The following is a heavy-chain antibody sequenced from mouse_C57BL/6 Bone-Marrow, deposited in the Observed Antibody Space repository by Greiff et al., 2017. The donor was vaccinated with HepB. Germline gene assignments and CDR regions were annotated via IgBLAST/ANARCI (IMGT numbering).Heavy chain of an antibody. J-gene: IGHJ4*01. Sequence: DVKLVESGGGLVQPGGSLKLSCAASGFTFSDYYMYWVRQTPEKRLEWVAYISNGGGSTYYPDTVKGRFTISRDNAKNTLYLQMSRLKSEDTAMYYCASPGPFYYAMDYWGQGTSVTVSS. CDR2: ISNGGGST. CDR1: GFTFSDYY. V-gene: IGHV5-12*01. CDR3: ASPGPFYYAMDY.